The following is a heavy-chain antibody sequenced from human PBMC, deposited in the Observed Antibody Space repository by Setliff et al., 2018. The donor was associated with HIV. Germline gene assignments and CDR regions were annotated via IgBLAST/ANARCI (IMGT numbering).Heavy chain of an antibody. Sequence: ASVKVSCKASGYTFTSYDINWVRQATGQGLEWMGWMNPNSGNTGYAQKFQGRVTMTRNTSISTAYMELSSLRSEDTAVYYCARGRGSGSFPHWDGMDVWGQGATVTVSS. V-gene: IGHV1-8*02. CDR2: MNPNSGNT. D-gene: IGHD3-10*01. CDR3: ARGRGSGSFPHWDGMDV. CDR1: GYTFTSYD. J-gene: IGHJ6*02.